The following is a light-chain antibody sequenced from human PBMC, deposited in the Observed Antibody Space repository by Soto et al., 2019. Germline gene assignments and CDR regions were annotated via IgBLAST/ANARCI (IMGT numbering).Light chain of an antibody. J-gene: IGKJ1*01. CDR2: KAS. CDR1: QRINKW. Sequence: DIQMTQSPSTLSASLGDRVTITCRASQRINKWFAWYQQKPGKAPKLLIYKASSLESGVPSRFSGSGSGTEFALTISSPQPDDFATYYCLQYNSYSRTFGQGTKVEIK. CDR3: LQYNSYSRT. V-gene: IGKV1-5*03.